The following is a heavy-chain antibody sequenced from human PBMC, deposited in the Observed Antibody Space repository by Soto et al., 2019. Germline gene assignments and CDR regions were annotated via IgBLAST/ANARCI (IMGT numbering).Heavy chain of an antibody. CDR1: GYTRTGYY. D-gene: IGHD2-15*01. J-gene: IGHJ4*02. V-gene: IGHV1-2*02. Sequence: SVRLSRKSFGYTRTGYYKHLVRQAPGQGLEWMGWINPNRGCTNYAQKFQGRVTISRDTSSSTAYMELSSLRSDDTAVYYCARAMVRCSSSSCLFPSGYWGQGTLVTVSS. CDR3: ARAMVRCSSSSCLFPSGY. CDR2: INPNRGCT.